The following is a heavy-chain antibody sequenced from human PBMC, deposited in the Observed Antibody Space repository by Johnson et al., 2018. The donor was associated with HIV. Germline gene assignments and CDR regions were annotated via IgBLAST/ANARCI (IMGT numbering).Heavy chain of an antibody. CDR1: GFTVSSNY. D-gene: IGHD2-21*01. CDR2: IYSGDNT. J-gene: IGHJ3*02. V-gene: IGHV3-66*01. CDR3: AKGFHIVVEGDAFDI. Sequence: LGVSCAASGFTVSSNYMSWVRQAPGKGLEWVSVIYSGDNTFHADSVKGRLIISSDNSKNTLYLQMNSLKAEDTAVYYCAKGFHIVVEGDAFDIWGQGTMVTVSS.